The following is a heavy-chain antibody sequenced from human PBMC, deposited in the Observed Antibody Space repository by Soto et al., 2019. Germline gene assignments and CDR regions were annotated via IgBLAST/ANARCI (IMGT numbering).Heavy chain of an antibody. J-gene: IGHJ5*01. V-gene: IGHV1-8*02. D-gene: IGHD3-10*01. CDR1: GYTFNNYD. CDR2: MNPNSGNT. Sequence: ASVKVSCKASGYTFNNYDIHWVRQAPGHGLEWMGWMNPNSGNTGYAQNFRGRVTMTQNTAIGTAYMELSSLRSDDTATYYCTRAYGAETFDFWGQGTRITVSS. CDR3: TRAYGAETFDF.